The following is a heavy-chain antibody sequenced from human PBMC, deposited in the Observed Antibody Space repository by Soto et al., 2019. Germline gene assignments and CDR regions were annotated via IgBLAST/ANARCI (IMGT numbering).Heavy chain of an antibody. CDR3: ARDMQRYSSSSPPAYGMDV. CDR2: ISSSSSYI. D-gene: IGHD6-6*01. Sequence: PGGSLRLSCAASGFTFSSYSMNWVRQAPGKGLEWVSSISSSSSYIYYADSVKGRFTISRDNAKSSLYLQMNSLRAEDTAVYYCARDMQRYSSSSPPAYGMDVWGQGTTVTSP. J-gene: IGHJ6*02. CDR1: GFTFSSYS. V-gene: IGHV3-21*01.